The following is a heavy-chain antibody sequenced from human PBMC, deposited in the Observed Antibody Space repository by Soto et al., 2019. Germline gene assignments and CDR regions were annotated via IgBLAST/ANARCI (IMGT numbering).Heavy chain of an antibody. CDR1: GYTFTNFG. V-gene: IGHV1-18*01. CDR2: ISTYNGNT. Sequence: QVQLVQSGAEVKKPGASVKVSCKTSGYTFTNFGISWVRQAPGQGLEWMGWISTYNGNTNYAQKFQGSVTMTPDTSPSTDYMELRSLRSDDTAVYDCARGWTPIDYWGQGTLVTVSS. D-gene: IGHD2-15*01. J-gene: IGHJ4*02. CDR3: ARGWTPIDY.